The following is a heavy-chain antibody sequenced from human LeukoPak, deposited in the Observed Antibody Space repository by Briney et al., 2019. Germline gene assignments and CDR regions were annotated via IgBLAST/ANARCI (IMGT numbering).Heavy chain of an antibody. CDR3: ARQNDFRLDY. V-gene: IGHV5-51*01. CDR1: GYTFSSYW. CDR2: IYPGDSDT. Sequence: GESLEISCKGSGYTFSSYWIGWVRQMPGKGLEWMGIIYPGDSDTRYSPSLQGQVTISVDTSIGTAYLQWSSLKASDTAIYYCARQNDFRLDYWGQGTLVTVSS. D-gene: IGHD3-3*01. J-gene: IGHJ4*02.